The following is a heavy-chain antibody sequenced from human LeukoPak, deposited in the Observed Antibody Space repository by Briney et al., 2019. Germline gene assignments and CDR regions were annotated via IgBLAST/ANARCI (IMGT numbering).Heavy chain of an antibody. Sequence: ASVKVSCKASGGTFSSYVISWVRQAPGQGLEWMGGIIPIFGTANYAQKFQGRVTITADKSTSTAYMELSSLRSEDTAVYYCARGDYDYGDFYYYYYMDVWGKGTTVTVSS. V-gene: IGHV1-69*06. D-gene: IGHD4-17*01. CDR2: IIPIFGTA. CDR1: GGTFSSYV. CDR3: ARGDYDYGDFYYYYYMDV. J-gene: IGHJ6*03.